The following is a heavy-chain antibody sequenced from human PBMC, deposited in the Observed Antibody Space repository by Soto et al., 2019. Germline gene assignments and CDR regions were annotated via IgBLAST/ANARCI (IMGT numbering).Heavy chain of an antibody. Sequence: QVQLQESGPGLVKPSQTLSLTCTVSGGSISSGGYYWSWIRQHPGKGLEWIGYIYYSGSTYYNPSLKSRVTIAVDTSKNQCSLKLSSVTAADTAVYYCARSLSVDTAMVYGYWGQGTLVTVSS. CDR3: ARSLSVDTAMVYGY. D-gene: IGHD5-18*01. V-gene: IGHV4-31*03. CDR2: IYYSGST. CDR1: GGSISSGGYY. J-gene: IGHJ4*02.